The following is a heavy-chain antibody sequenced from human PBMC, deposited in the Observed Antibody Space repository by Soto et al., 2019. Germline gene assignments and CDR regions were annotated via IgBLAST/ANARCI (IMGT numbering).Heavy chain of an antibody. J-gene: IGHJ6*02. CDR3: TTQLIVHYQNRGGEDV. CDR1: EGSFSSYT. V-gene: IGHV1-69*02. Sequence: QVQLVQSGPEVKKPGSSVKVSCTASEGSFSSYTFSWVRQTPGQGLEWMGRIIPVLTIANYAPKFQDRVTITADKSTTIVYMELSSLISDDTAVYYCTTQLIVHYQNRGGEDVWGQGTTVTVSS. D-gene: IGHD6-6*01. CDR2: IIPVLTIA.